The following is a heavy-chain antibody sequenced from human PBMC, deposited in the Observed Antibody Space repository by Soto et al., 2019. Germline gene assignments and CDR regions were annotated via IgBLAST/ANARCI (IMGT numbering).Heavy chain of an antibody. Sequence: SETLSLTCAVSGGSIGSTHWWSWVRQPPGKGLEWIGEIYHSGSTNYNPSLKSRVTISVDKSKNQFSLNLSSVTAADTAVYYCARTYGNSPTNWFDPWGQGSLVT. CDR3: ARTYGNSPTNWFDP. CDR2: IYHSGST. D-gene: IGHD4-17*01. V-gene: IGHV4-4*02. CDR1: GGSIGSTHW. J-gene: IGHJ5*02.